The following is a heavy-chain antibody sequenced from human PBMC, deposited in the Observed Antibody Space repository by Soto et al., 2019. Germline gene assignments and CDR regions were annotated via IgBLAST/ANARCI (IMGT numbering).Heavy chain of an antibody. V-gene: IGHV3-11*01. CDR3: ASQDVVGATSRY. J-gene: IGHJ4*02. D-gene: IGHD1-26*01. CDR1: RFSFSDYY. CDR2: ISSSGTTI. Sequence: GGSLRLSCAASRFSFSDYYMTWIRQAPGKGLESVSYISSSGTTIFYADSVKGRFTISRDNAKKSLYLQMNSLRAEDTAVYYCASQDVVGATSRYWGQGTLVTVSS.